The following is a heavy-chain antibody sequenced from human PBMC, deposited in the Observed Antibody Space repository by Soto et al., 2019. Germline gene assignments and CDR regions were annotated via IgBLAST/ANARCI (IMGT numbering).Heavy chain of an antibody. CDR2: IYHSGST. D-gene: IGHD4-17*01. CDR3: ARDKDAVTNHDYYYYYGMDV. V-gene: IGHV4-4*02. CDR1: GVTISSSNW. Sequence: SETLSLTCAVSGVTISSSNWWRWVRQPPGKWLEWIGEIYHSGSTNYNPSLKSRVTISVDKSKNQFSLKLSSVTAADTAVYYCARDKDAVTNHDYYYYYGMDVWGQGTTVTVS. J-gene: IGHJ6*02.